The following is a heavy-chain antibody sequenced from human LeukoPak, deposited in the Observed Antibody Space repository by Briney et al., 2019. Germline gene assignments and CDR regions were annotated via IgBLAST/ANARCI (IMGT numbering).Heavy chain of an antibody. Sequence: GGSQRLSCAASGFTFSDYYMSWIRQAPGKGLEWVSYISRSDSSIYYADSVRGRFTISRDNAKNSLYLHMNSLRAEDTAVYYCARDYYDSSGCIDYWGQGTLVTVSS. J-gene: IGHJ4*02. CDR2: ISRSDSSI. CDR1: GFTFSDYY. CDR3: ARDYYDSSGCIDY. D-gene: IGHD3-22*01. V-gene: IGHV3-11*01.